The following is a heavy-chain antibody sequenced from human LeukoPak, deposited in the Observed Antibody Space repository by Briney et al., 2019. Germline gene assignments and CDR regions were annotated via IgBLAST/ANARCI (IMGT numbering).Heavy chain of an antibody. CDR1: GGSISSYY. CDR3: ARWGAAAPLGFDP. Sequence: PSETLSLTCTVSGGSISSYYWSWIRQPPEKGLEWIGYIYYSGTTNYNPSLKSRVTISVDTSKNQFSLKLSSVTAADTAVYHCARWGAAAPLGFDPWGQGILVTVSS. CDR2: IYYSGTT. D-gene: IGHD6-13*01. V-gene: IGHV4-59*01. J-gene: IGHJ5*02.